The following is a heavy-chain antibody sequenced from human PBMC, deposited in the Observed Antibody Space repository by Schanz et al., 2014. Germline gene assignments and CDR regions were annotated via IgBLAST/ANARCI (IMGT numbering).Heavy chain of an antibody. Sequence: QVQLVQSGAEVKKPGASVKVSCKASGYTFSDYYIHWVRQAPGQGLEWMGWINPNTGGTNFAQKVQGWVTVTRDTSISTVYKELSRVTDEDTTVYYCAGDDRACYYGMDVWGQGTTVTVSS. CDR1: GYTFSDYY. CDR2: INPNTGGT. V-gene: IGHV1-2*04. CDR3: AGDDRACYYGMDV. J-gene: IGHJ6*02. D-gene: IGHD3-22*01.